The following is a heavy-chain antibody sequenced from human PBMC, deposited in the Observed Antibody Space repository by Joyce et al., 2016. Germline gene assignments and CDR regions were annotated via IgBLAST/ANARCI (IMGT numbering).Heavy chain of an antibody. CDR3: ARRGYSDCDYYFDF. CDR2: IDPRDSYT. J-gene: IGHJ4*02. CDR1: GYTFSNYW. V-gene: IGHV5-10-1*03. Sequence: EVQLVQSGAEVKKPGESLRITCFASGYTFSNYWIAWGRQLPGEGLEWLGRIDPRDSYTNSSPSFQRHVTISIDKSLTTAYLQWSSLKASDTAMYYCARRGYSDCDYYFDFWGQGTLVTVSS. D-gene: IGHD5-12*01.